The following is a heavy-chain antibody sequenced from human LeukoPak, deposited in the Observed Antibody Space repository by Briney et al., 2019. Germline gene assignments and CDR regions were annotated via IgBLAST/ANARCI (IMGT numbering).Heavy chain of an antibody. D-gene: IGHD6-13*01. Sequence: SETLSLTCTVSGGSISSYYWSWIRQPPGKGLEWIGYIYYSGSTSYNPSLKSRVTISVDTSKNQFSLKLSSVTAADTAVYYCARVVAAAGSRFFDYWGQGTLVTVSS. CDR1: GGSISSYY. CDR2: IYYSGST. CDR3: ARVVAAAGSRFFDY. V-gene: IGHV4-59*01. J-gene: IGHJ4*02.